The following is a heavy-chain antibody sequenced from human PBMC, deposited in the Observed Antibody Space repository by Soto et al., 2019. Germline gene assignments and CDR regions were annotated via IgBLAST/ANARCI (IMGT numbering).Heavy chain of an antibody. CDR1: GGSIRSYY. Sequence: SETLSLTCSVSGGSIRSYYWSWIRQSPEKGLEWIGYFYHSGNSNYNPSLKSRVTISVDTSKNQLSLSLRSVTAADTAVYFCARISSVDPYGYVNGGLDVWAKGPRSPSP. CDR2: FYHSGNS. V-gene: IGHV4-59*01. D-gene: IGHD5-18*01. J-gene: IGHJ6*02. CDR3: ARISSVDPYGYVNGGLDV.